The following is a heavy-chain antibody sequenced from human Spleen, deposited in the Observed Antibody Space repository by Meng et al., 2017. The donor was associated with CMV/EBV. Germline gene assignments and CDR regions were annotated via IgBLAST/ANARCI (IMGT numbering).Heavy chain of an antibody. CDR2: ISGSGGST. CDR3: AKEDYSGSYYDDAFDI. CDR1: GFTFSSYA. Sequence: GESLKISCAASGFTFSSYAMSWVRQAPGKGLEWVSAISGSGGSTYYADSVKGRFTISRDNSKNTLYLQMNSLRAEDTAVYYCAKEDYSGSYYDDAFDIWGQGTTVTVSS. V-gene: IGHV3-23*01. D-gene: IGHD1-26*01. J-gene: IGHJ3*02.